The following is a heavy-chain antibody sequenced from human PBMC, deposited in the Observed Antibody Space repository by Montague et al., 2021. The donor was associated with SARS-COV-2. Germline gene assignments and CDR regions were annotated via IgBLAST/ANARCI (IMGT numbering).Heavy chain of an antibody. CDR3: ARRTYDILTGYDYGMDV. Sequence: PALVKPTQTLTLTCNFSGFSLSTSGLCVSWIRQPPGKALEWLARIDWDDDKYYSTSLKTKLTISKDTSKNQVVPTMTNMDPVDTATYYCARRTYDILTGYDYGMDVWGQGTTVTVSS. CDR2: IDWDDDK. CDR1: GFSLSTSGLC. D-gene: IGHD3-9*01. V-gene: IGHV2-70*11. J-gene: IGHJ6*02.